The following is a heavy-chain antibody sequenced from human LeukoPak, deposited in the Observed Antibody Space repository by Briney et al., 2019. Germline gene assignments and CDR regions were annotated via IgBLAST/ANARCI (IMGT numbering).Heavy chain of an antibody. CDR3: ARGLKGVLSGVVIY. V-gene: IGHV1-2*06. Sequence: ASVKVSCNASGYTFTDYYMHWVRQAPGQGLEWMGRINPNNRDTNYAQKFQGRVTRTSDTSISTAYMELSRLRSDETAVYYCARGLKGVLSGVVIYWGQGTLVTVSS. CDR2: INPNNRDT. D-gene: IGHD3-3*01. CDR1: GYTFTDYY. J-gene: IGHJ4*02.